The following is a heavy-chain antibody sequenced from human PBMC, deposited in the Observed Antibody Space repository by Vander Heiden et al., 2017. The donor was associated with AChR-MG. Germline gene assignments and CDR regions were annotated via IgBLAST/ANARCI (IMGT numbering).Heavy chain of an antibody. V-gene: IGHV3-30-3*01. CDR2: ISYDGSNK. D-gene: IGHD3-9*01. CDR1: AFTLRSYA. J-gene: IGHJ4*02. CDR3: ARDFYLDDILTGYYSYFDY. Sequence: QVQLVESGGGVVQPGRSLRLPCAACAFTLRSYAMHWVRHDPGKGLELVAVISYDGSNKYDADSVKGRFTISRDNSKNTLYLQMNSLRAEDTAVYYCARDFYLDDILTGYYSYFDYWGQGTLVTVSS.